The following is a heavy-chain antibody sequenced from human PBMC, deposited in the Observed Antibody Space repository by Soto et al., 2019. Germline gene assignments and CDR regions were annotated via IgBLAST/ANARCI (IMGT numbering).Heavy chain of an antibody. V-gene: IGHV4-30-4*01. J-gene: IGHJ4*02. D-gene: IGHD3-3*01. CDR2: IYTGGST. CDR1: GDYVTSVGFH. Sequence: SETLSLTCTVSGDYVTSVGFHWACLRAPPGKCLEWIGYIYTGGSTSYRPSLESRMHMSPYATRNHYSLRLTSVTAADTAVYFCARAPVGLDTISYFNYWGKGKLVT. CDR3: ARAPVGLDTISYFNY.